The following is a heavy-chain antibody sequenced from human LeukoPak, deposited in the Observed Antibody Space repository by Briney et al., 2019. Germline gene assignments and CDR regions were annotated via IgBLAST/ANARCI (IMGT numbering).Heavy chain of an antibody. Sequence: GGSLRLSCIASGFTFSDYWVSWVRHAPGMGLEWVANIETDGDQKNYVDSVKGRFTISRDNARNSLYLQMSSLRVDDTAVYFCARDIPSGFYTPDYWGRGTLVAVSS. CDR2: IETDGDQK. CDR3: ARDIPSGFYTPDY. V-gene: IGHV3-7*01. J-gene: IGHJ4*02. CDR1: GFTFSDYW. D-gene: IGHD5-12*01.